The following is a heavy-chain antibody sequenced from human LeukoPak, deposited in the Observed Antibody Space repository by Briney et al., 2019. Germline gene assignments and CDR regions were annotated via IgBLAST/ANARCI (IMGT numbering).Heavy chain of an antibody. J-gene: IGHJ4*02. Sequence: GGSLRLSCAASGFTFSSYSMNWVRQAPGKGLEWVSSISSSSSHIYYADSVKGRFTISRDNAKNSLYLQMNSLRAEDTAVYYCAKGDSSSNFDYWGQGTLVTVSS. CDR3: AKGDSSSNFDY. CDR1: GFTFSSYS. V-gene: IGHV3-21*01. CDR2: ISSSSSHI. D-gene: IGHD6-6*01.